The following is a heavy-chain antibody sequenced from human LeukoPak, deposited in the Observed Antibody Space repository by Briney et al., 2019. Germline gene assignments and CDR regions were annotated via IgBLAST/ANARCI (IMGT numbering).Heavy chain of an antibody. D-gene: IGHD2-21*02. CDR3: ARGVYCGGDCYSSFDY. V-gene: IGHV1-69*13. J-gene: IGHJ4*02. CDR1: GGTFSSYA. Sequence: ASVKVSYKASGGTFSSYAISWVRQAPGQGLEWMGGIIPIFGTANYAQKFQGRVTITADESTSTAYMELSSLRSEDTAVYYCARGVYCGGDCYSSFDYWGQGTLVTVSS. CDR2: IIPIFGTA.